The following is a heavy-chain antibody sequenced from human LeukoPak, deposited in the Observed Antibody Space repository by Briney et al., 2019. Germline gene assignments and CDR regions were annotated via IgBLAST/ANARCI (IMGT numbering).Heavy chain of an antibody. CDR2: IYYSGST. Sequence: PSETLSLTCTVSGGSISSGGYYWSWIHQHPGKGLEWIGYIYYSGSTYYNPSLKSRITISVDTSKNQFSLKLSSVTAADTAVYYCARGFAGSSTSYAYPFGYWGQGTLVTVSS. V-gene: IGHV4-31*03. CDR1: GGSISSGGYY. CDR3: ARGFAGSSTSYAYPFGY. J-gene: IGHJ4*02. D-gene: IGHD2-2*01.